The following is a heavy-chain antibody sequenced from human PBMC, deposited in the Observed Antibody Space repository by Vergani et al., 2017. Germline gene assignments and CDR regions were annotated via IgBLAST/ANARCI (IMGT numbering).Heavy chain of an antibody. CDR2: INPSGGHT. D-gene: IGHD3-9*01. Sequence: QVQVVQSGAEVKKSGASVKVSCKTSGYTFSNYYMHWVRQAPGQGLEWMGIINPSGGHTNYAQKFQGRVTMTRDTSTSTVYMELSSLRSEDTAIYYCARGDYGILTDYRYWGQGTLVTVSA. CDR1: GYTFSNYY. CDR3: ARGDYGILTDYRY. J-gene: IGHJ4*02. V-gene: IGHV1-46*03.